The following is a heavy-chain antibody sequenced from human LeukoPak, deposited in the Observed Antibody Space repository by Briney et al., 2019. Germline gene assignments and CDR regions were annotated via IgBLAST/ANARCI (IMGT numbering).Heavy chain of an antibody. Sequence: GGSLRLSCAASGFTFSSYSMNWVRQAPGKGLEWVSSISSSSSYIYYADSVKGRFTISRDNAKNSLYLQMNSLRAEDTAVYYCARDRAIFGVGRGYYMDVWGKGTTVTVSS. CDR1: GFTFSSYS. J-gene: IGHJ6*03. CDR2: ISSSSSYI. CDR3: ARDRAIFGVGRGYYMDV. D-gene: IGHD3-3*01. V-gene: IGHV3-21*01.